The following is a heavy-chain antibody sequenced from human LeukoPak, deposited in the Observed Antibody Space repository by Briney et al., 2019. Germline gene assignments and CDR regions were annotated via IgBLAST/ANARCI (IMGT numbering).Heavy chain of an antibody. D-gene: IGHD4-17*01. CDR2: INQDGSER. Sequence: PGGSLRLSCAASGFSFGTYWMTWVRQAPGKGLEWVANINQDGSERPYVDSVKGRFTVSRDNAKNSLYLQMNSLRAEDTAVYYCARDPNYGIDAFDIWGQGTMVTVST. CDR3: ARDPNYGIDAFDI. V-gene: IGHV3-7*01. J-gene: IGHJ3*02. CDR1: GFSFGTYW.